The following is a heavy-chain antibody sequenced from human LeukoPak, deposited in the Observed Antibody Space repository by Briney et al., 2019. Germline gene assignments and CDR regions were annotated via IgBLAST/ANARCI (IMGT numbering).Heavy chain of an antibody. Sequence: GGSLRLSCAASGFTFSSYGMSWVRQAPGKGLEWVSAISGSGGSTYYADSVKGRFTISRDNSKNTLYLQMNSLRAEDTAVYYCVRECYNGPFDWLPLSSRYYYYMDVWGKGTTVTISS. V-gene: IGHV3-23*01. CDR2: ISGSGGST. J-gene: IGHJ6*03. CDR1: GFTFSSYG. D-gene: IGHD3-9*01. CDR3: VRECYNGPFDWLPLSSRYYYYMDV.